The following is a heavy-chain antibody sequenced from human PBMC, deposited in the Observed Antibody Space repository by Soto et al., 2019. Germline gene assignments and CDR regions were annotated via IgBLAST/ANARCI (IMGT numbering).Heavy chain of an antibody. J-gene: IGHJ4*02. CDR1: GYTFTGYY. D-gene: IGHD3-3*01. Sequence: GSVKVSCKASGYTFTGYYMHWVRQAPGQGLEWMGWINPNSGGTNYAQKFQGWVTMTRDTSISTAYMELSRLRSDDTAVYYCARDNYDFWSGYLPPVTYYFDYWGQGTLVTVSS. CDR2: INPNSGGT. CDR3: ARDNYDFWSGYLPPVTYYFDY. V-gene: IGHV1-2*04.